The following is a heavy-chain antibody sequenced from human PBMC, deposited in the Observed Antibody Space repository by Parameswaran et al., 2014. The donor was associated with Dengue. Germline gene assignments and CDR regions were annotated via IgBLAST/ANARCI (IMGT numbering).Heavy chain of an antibody. J-gene: IGHJ1*01. Sequence: WIRQPPGKGLEWVAVISYDGNKKDYADSVKGRFTISRDNSKSILYLQMNSLRVEDTAMYYCARPDLNYCNNNICFSAEYLHHWGQGTLVTVSS. D-gene: IGHD2/OR15-2a*01. CDR2: ISYDGNKK. V-gene: IGHV3-30-3*01. CDR3: ARPDLNYCNNNICFSAEYLHH.